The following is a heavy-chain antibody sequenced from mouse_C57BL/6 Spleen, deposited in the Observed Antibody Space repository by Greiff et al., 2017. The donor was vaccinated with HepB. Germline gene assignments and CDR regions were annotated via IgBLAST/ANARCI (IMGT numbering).Heavy chain of an antibody. CDR2: FYPGSGSI. CDR3: ARHEVGYDYDPLYAMDY. Sequence: QVQLQQSGAELVKPGASVKLSCKASGYTFTEYTIHWVKQRSGQGLEWIGWFYPGSGSIKYNEKFKDKATLTADKSSSTVYMELSRLTSEDSAVYFCARHEVGYDYDPLYAMDYWGQGTSVTVSS. CDR1: GYTFTEYT. V-gene: IGHV1-62-2*01. J-gene: IGHJ4*01. D-gene: IGHD2-4*01.